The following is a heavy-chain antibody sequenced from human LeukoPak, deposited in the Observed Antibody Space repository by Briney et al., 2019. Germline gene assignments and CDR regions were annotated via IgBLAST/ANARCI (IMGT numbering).Heavy chain of an antibody. J-gene: IGHJ6*02. D-gene: IGHD1-14*01. CDR3: AKVSGGGLYYDGMDV. Sequence: GGSLRLSCAASGFTFNNYAMNWVRQAPGKGLEWASVISGSGGTTYYADSVKGRFTISRDSSKNTLYLQMNSLRAEDTAVYYCAKVSGGGLYYDGMDVWGQGTTVTVSS. CDR2: ISGSGGTT. V-gene: IGHV3-23*01. CDR1: GFTFNNYA.